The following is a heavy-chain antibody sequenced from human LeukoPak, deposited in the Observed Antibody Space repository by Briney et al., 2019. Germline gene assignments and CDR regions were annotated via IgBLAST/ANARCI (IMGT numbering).Heavy chain of an antibody. V-gene: IGHV4-34*01. Sequence: SETLSLTCAVYGGSFSGYYWSWIRQPPGKGLEWIGEINHSGSTNYNPALKRRVTISVDTSKNQFSLKLSSVTAADTPVYYCASTYGTVVTPRLYYGMDVWGQGTTVTVSS. CDR1: GGSFSGYY. D-gene: IGHD4-23*01. CDR2: INHSGST. CDR3: ASTYGTVVTPRLYYGMDV. J-gene: IGHJ6*02.